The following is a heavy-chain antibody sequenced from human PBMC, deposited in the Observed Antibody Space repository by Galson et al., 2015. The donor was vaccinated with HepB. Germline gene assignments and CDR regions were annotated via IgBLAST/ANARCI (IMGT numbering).Heavy chain of an antibody. Sequence: SLRLSCAASGFTFSSYAMHWVRQAPGKGLEWVAVISYDGSNKYYADSVKGRFTISRDNSKNTLYLQMNSLRAEDTAVYYCARGSSSWSVPFDYWGQGTLVTVSS. CDR1: GFTFSSYA. J-gene: IGHJ4*02. CDR3: ARGSSSWSVPFDY. V-gene: IGHV3-30*04. CDR2: ISYDGSNK. D-gene: IGHD6-13*01.